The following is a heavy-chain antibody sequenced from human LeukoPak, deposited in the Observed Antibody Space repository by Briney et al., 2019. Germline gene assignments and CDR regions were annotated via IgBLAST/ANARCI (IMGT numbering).Heavy chain of an antibody. CDR1: GFTVSSNY. Sequence: GGSLRLSCAASGFTVSSNYMSWVRQAPGKGLEWVSVIYSGGRTDYADSVKGRFTFSRDNSKNTLYLQMNSLRAEDTAVYYCAREHGASAFDIWGQGTMVTVSS. V-gene: IGHV3-66*01. J-gene: IGHJ3*02. CDR2: IYSGGRT. D-gene: IGHD4-17*01. CDR3: AREHGASAFDI.